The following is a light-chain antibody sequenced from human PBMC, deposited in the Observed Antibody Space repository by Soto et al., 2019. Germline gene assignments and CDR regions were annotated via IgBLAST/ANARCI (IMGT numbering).Light chain of an antibody. J-gene: IGKJ1*01. CDR2: GAS. CDR3: QQYNKWPPGT. V-gene: IGKV3-15*01. Sequence: EIVMTQSPATLSMSPGERATLSCRASQSVRSDLAWYQQKPGQAPRLLIYGASTRATGVPARFSGGGSGAEFTLTINSLQSEDFAVYYCQQYNKWPPGTFGQGTKVEVK. CDR1: QSVRSD.